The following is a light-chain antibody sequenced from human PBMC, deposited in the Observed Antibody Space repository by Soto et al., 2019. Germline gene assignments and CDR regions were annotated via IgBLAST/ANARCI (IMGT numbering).Light chain of an antibody. CDR2: GAS. V-gene: IGKV3-15*01. CDR3: HQYNKWPPYT. CDR1: QSVSSR. J-gene: IGKJ2*01. Sequence: EIVMTQSPATLSVSPGERATLSCRASQSVSSRLAWYQQKPVQAPRLLIYGASTRATGIPARFSGSGSGTEFTLTISSLQSEDFAVYYCHQYNKWPPYTFGQGTKLEIK.